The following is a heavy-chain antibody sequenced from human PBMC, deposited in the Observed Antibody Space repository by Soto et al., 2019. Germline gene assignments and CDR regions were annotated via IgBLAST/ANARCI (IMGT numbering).Heavy chain of an antibody. Sequence: PSETQSLTWSFAGFSNGRFYWSWIRPPPGGTLEWIGYIYASGTTTYNPSLESRVTMSVDMPNNEFSLDLTSVTAADTAVYYCARSHSFDGSIYQYYFDVWGQGTLVTVSS. CDR2: IYASGTT. D-gene: IGHD3-3*02. V-gene: IGHV4-59*01. J-gene: IGHJ4*02. CDR3: ARSHSFDGSIYQYYFDV. CDR1: GFSNGRFY.